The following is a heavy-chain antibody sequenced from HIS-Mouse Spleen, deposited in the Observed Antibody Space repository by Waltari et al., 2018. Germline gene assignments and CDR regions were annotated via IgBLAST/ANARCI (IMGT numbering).Heavy chain of an antibody. D-gene: IGHD1-26*01. Sequence: QVQLVESGGGVVQPGRSLRRSCAAPGFTFSSYGMPWVRQAPGKGLEWVAVISYDGSNKYYADSVKGRFTISRDNSKNTLYLQMNSLRAEDTAVYYCAKVNSGSYYFDYWGQGTLVTVSS. CDR3: AKVNSGSYYFDY. V-gene: IGHV3-30*18. CDR1: GFTFSSYG. CDR2: ISYDGSNK. J-gene: IGHJ4*02.